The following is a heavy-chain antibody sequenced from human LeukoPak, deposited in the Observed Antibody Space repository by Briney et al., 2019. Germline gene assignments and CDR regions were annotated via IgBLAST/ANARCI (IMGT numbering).Heavy chain of an antibody. D-gene: IGHD3-22*01. CDR2: ISSSSSYI. Sequence: GGSLRLSCAASGFTFSNAWMSWVRQAPGKGLEWVSSISSSSSYIYYADSVKGRFTISRDNAKNSLYLQMNSLRAEDTAVYYCARYLEVPYYYDSSGYLDYWGQGTLVTVSS. J-gene: IGHJ4*02. CDR1: GFTFSNAW. V-gene: IGHV3-21*01. CDR3: ARYLEVPYYYDSSGYLDY.